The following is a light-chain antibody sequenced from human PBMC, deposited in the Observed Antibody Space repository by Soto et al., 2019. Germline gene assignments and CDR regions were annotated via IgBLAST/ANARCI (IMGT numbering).Light chain of an antibody. CDR3: QQFDTLPFT. CDR2: DAS. V-gene: IGKV1-33*01. J-gene: IGKJ3*01. CDR1: QNINNY. Sequence: DIQMTQSPSSLSASVGDRVTITCQASQNINNYLNWYQQKPGKAPKLLIYDASNLETGVPSRFSRSGSGTDFTFTISSLQPEDFAAYYCQQFDTLPFTFGPGTKVDIK.